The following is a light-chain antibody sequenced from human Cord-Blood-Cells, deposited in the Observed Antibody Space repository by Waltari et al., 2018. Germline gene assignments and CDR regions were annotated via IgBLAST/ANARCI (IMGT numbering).Light chain of an antibody. CDR2: YAS. J-gene: IGKJ4*01. CDR3: QRRSNLPPALT. CDR1: QIVSSY. Sequence: EIVLTQSPATLSLSPGERATLSCRASQIVSSYLAWYQQKPGQAPRLLIYYASTGATVIPARFSGSASVTDFTLTISSLEPEDFAVYYCQRRSNLPPALTFGGGTKVEIK. V-gene: IGKV3-11*01.